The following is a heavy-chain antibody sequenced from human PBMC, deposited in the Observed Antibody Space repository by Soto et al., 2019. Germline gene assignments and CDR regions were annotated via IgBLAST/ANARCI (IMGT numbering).Heavy chain of an antibody. D-gene: IGHD3-3*01. Sequence: SETLSLTCTVSGGSISSSSYYWGWIRQPPGKGLEWIGSIYYSGSTYYNPSLKSRVTISVDTSKNQFSLKLSSVTAADTAVYYCASRLRFLEWLLGNWFDPWGQGTLVTVSS. CDR2: IYYSGST. CDR3: ASRLRFLEWLLGNWFDP. V-gene: IGHV4-39*01. CDR1: GGSISSSSYY. J-gene: IGHJ5*02.